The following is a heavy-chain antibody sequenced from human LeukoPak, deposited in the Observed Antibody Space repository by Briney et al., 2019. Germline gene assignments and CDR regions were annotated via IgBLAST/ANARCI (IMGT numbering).Heavy chain of an antibody. Sequence: GGSLRLSCAASGFTFDDSGMTWVRQAPGRGLEWVSGINWNGGSTGYADSVKGRFTISRDNAKNSLYLQMNSLRAEDTALYYCARGYYYYMDVWGKGTTVTVSS. CDR1: GFTFDDSG. CDR3: ARGYYYYMDV. CDR2: INWNGGST. J-gene: IGHJ6*03. V-gene: IGHV3-20*04.